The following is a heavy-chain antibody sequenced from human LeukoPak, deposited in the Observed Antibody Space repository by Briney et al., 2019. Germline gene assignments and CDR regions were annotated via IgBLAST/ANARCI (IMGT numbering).Heavy chain of an antibody. Sequence: PGGSLRLSCAASGFTFSSSWMHWVRQAPGKGLEWVSRISTYGSTTTYADSVKGRFTISRDNAENTLYLQMNSLRAEDTAVYYCAKDGSGGRGYWGQGTLVTVSS. CDR2: ISTYGSTT. CDR3: AKDGSGGRGY. V-gene: IGHV3-74*01. J-gene: IGHJ4*02. D-gene: IGHD6-19*01. CDR1: GFTFSSSW.